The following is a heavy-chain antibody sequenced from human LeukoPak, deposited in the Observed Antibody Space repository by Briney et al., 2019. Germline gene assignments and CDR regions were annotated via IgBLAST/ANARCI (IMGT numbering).Heavy chain of an antibody. D-gene: IGHD4-23*01. CDR1: GFTFSSYA. V-gene: IGHV3-30-3*01. J-gene: IGHJ4*02. Sequence: GGSLRLSCAASGFTFSSYAMHWVRQAPGKGLEWVAFISYDGSNEYYADSVKGRFTISRDNSMNTLYLQMNSLRAEDTAVYYCARAVVGTPDYWGQGTLVTVSS. CDR3: ARAVVGTPDY. CDR2: ISYDGSNE.